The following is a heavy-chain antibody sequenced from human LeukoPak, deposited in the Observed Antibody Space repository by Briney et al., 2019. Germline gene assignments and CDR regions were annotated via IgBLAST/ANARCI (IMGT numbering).Heavy chain of an antibody. D-gene: IGHD2-8*01. CDR3: ASAGCTNGVCSYFDY. J-gene: IGHJ4*02. V-gene: IGHV3-30-3*01. CDR2: ISYDGSNK. Sequence: PGRSLRLSCAASGFTFSSYAMHWVRQAPGKGLEWVAVISYDGSNKYYADSVKGRFTISRDNSKNTLYLQMSSLRAEDTAVYYCASAGCTNGVCSYFDYWGQGTLVTVSS. CDR1: GFTFSSYA.